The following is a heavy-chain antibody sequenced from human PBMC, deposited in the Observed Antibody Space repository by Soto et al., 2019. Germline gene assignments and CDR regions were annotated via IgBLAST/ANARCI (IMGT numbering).Heavy chain of an antibody. CDR1: GGPISSSGDY. D-gene: IGHD6-19*01. CDR2: ISNSGST. V-gene: IGHV4-39*01. CDR3: ARGLSSSAYLDY. Sequence: QLQLQESGPGLVKPSETLSLTCTVTGGPISSSGDYWGWVRQTPGKGLEWIGTISNSGSTYYNPSVMSQVTISVDTSKKQFSLRLISVTAADTAVYYCARGLSSSAYLDYWGQGTLVTVSS. J-gene: IGHJ4*02.